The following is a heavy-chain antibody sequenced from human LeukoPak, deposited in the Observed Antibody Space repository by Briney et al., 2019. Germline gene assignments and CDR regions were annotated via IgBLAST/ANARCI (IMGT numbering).Heavy chain of an antibody. CDR2: ISSSSSYI. CDR3: ASTGYCSGGSCYTLDY. V-gene: IGHV3-21*01. J-gene: IGHJ4*02. Sequence: PGGSLRLSCAASGFTFSSYWMHWVRQAPGKGLEWVSSISSSSSYIYYADSVKGRFTISRDNAKNSLYLQMNSLRAEDTAVYYCASTGYCSGGSCYTLDYWGQGTLVTVSS. D-gene: IGHD2-15*01. CDR1: GFTFSSYW.